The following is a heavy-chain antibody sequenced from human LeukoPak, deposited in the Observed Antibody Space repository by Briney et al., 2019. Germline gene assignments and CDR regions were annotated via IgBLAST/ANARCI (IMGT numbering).Heavy chain of an antibody. Sequence: SETLSLTCAVYGGSLSGYYWSWIRQPPGKGLEWIGEINHSGSTNYNPSLKSRVTISVDTSKNQFSLKLSSVTAADTAVYYSARGLVGGYSYGYKYYYYMDVWGKGTTVTVSS. CDR3: ARGLVGGYSYGYKYYYYMDV. CDR1: GGSLSGYY. D-gene: IGHD5-18*01. CDR2: INHSGST. V-gene: IGHV4-34*01. J-gene: IGHJ6*03.